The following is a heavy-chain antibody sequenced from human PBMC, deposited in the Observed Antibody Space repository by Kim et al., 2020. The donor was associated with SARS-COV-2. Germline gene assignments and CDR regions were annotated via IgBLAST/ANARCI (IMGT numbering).Heavy chain of an antibody. CDR2: IRGNGVTT. D-gene: IGHD3-10*01. CDR3: AQDPLALGKLRLDH. V-gene: IGHV3-23*01. Sequence: GGSLRLSCAASGFAFSDYAMSWVRQAPGKGLEWVSDIRGNGVTTYYADSVKGRFTISRDNSKNPVYLHMDSLRVEDTAIYYCAQDPLALGKLRLDHWGQGPLAT. CDR1: GFAFSDYA. J-gene: IGHJ4*02.